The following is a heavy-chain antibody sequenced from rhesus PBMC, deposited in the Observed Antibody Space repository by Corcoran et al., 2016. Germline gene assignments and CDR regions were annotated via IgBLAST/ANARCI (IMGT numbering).Heavy chain of an antibody. CDR2: IHGRDENT. CDR3: ARHEGGEQGSFDV. V-gene: IGHV4-93*02. CDR1: AVSIRRDYW. D-gene: IGHD3-34*01. Sequence: QVQLQESGPAVVKPSETLSLTCAVSAVSIRRDYWWSWIRQSPGKGLEWIGVIHGRDENTEDTPPIKSRVTISIDTDKNQFSRRRTAGPAADTAVYYWARHEGGEQGSFDVWGPGVPVTVS. J-gene: IGHJ5-1*01.